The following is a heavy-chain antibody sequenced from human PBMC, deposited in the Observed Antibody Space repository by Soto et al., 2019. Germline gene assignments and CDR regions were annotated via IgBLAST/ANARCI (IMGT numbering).Heavy chain of an antibody. J-gene: IGHJ5*02. Sequence: EVQLVESGGGLVQPGGSLRLSCAASGFTFSSYNMNWVRQDQGKGLEWVSYISSSSSTIYYAASVKGRFTISRDNAKNSLYLQMNSLRDEDTAVYYCAREGGLLTWFDPWGQGTLVTVSS. V-gene: IGHV3-48*02. CDR2: ISSSSSTI. CDR3: AREGGLLTWFDP. CDR1: GFTFSSYN.